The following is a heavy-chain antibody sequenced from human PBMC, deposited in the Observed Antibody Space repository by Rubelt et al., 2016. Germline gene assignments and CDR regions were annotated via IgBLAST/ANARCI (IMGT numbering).Heavy chain of an antibody. J-gene: IGHJ4*02. CDR3: ARVGPYYDSSGYYPFDY. Sequence: VSCKASGGTFSSYAISWVRQAPGQGLEWMGRIIPILGIANYAQKFQGRVTITADKSTSTAYMELSSLRSEDTAVYYCARVGPYYDSSGYYPFDYWGQGTLVTVSS. D-gene: IGHD3-22*01. V-gene: IGHV1-69*04. CDR1: GGTFSSYA. CDR2: IIPILGIA.